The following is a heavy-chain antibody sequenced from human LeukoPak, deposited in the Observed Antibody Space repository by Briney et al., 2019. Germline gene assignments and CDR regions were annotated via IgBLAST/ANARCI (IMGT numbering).Heavy chain of an antibody. J-gene: IGHJ4*02. Sequence: GASVKVSCKASGYTFTSYGISWVRQAPGQGLEWMGWISAYNGNTNYAQKLQGRVTMTTDTSTSTAYMELSSLRSEDTAVYYCAGAAQSRYYYDSSGYYYWGQGTLVTVSS. CDR2: ISAYNGNT. CDR3: AGAAQSRYYYDSSGYYY. V-gene: IGHV1-18*01. CDR1: GYTFTSYG. D-gene: IGHD3-22*01.